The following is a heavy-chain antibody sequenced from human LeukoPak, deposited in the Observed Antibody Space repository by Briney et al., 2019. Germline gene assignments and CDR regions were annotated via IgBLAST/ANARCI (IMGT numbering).Heavy chain of an antibody. CDR2: ISAYNSNT. V-gene: IGHV1-18*01. CDR3: ARSPPGGQLERRGWFDP. J-gene: IGHJ5*02. CDR1: GYTFTSYG. Sequence: ASVKVSCKASGYTFTSYGISWVRQAPGQGLEWMGWISAYNSNTNYAQKLQGRVTMTTDTSTSTAYMELRSLRSDDTAVYYCARSPPGGQLERRGWFDPWGQGTLVTVSS. D-gene: IGHD1-1*01.